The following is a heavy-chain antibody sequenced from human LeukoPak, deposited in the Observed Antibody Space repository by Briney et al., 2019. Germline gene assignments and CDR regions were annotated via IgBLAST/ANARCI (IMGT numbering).Heavy chain of an antibody. CDR1: GFTFSSYS. Sequence: SGGSLRLSCAASGFTFSSYSMNWVRQAPGKGLEWVSYLSSSSSTIYYADSVKGRFTISRDIAKNSLYLQMDSLRAEDTAVYYCARDANHYYDSSGYCDYWGQGTQVTVSS. J-gene: IGHJ4*02. V-gene: IGHV3-48*01. CDR3: ARDANHYYDSSGYCDY. D-gene: IGHD3-22*01. CDR2: LSSSSSTI.